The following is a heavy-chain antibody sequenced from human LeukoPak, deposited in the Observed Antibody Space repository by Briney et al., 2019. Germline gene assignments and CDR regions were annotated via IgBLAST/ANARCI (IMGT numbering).Heavy chain of an antibody. CDR2: INHSGST. CDR1: GGSFSGYY. J-gene: IGHJ3*02. D-gene: IGHD6-19*01. V-gene: IGHV4-34*01. CDR3: ARVKWQWLVKDAFDI. Sequence: SETLSLTCAVYGGSFSGYYWSWLRQPPGKGLEWIGEINHSGSTNYNPSLKSRVTISVDTSKNQFSLKLSSVTAADTAVYYCARVKWQWLVKDAFDIWGQGTMVTVSS.